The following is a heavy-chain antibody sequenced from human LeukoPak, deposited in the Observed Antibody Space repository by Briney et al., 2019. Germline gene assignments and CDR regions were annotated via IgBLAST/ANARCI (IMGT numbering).Heavy chain of an antibody. D-gene: IGHD3-10*01. J-gene: IGHJ6*03. CDR3: ARLRLGSGIKYYYYMDV. V-gene: IGHV4-34*01. CDR2: INHSGST. Sequence: SETLSLTYAVYGGSFSGYYWSWIRQPPGKGLEWIGEINHSGSTNYNPSLKSRVTISVDTSKNQFSLKLSSVTAADTAVYYCARLRLGSGIKYYYYMDVWGKGTTVTISS. CDR1: GGSFSGYY.